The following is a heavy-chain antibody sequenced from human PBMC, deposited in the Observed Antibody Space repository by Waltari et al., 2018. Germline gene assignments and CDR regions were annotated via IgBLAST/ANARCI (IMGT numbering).Heavy chain of an antibody. Sequence: QVQLVQSGAEVKQPGSSVTVSCKASGGTFGSYAITWVRQAPGEGLEWMGGVIPIFGTAPNYAQKFQGRLTVTADESTATVYMDLSSLRSDDTAVYYCVRRQLGGPFDPWGQGTLVSVSS. CDR3: VRRQLGGPFDP. D-gene: IGHD3-16*01. CDR2: VIPIFGTAP. CDR1: GGTFGSYA. J-gene: IGHJ5*02. V-gene: IGHV1-69*12.